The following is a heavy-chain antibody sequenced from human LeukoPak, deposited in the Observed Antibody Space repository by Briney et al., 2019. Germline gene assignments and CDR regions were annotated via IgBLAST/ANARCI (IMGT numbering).Heavy chain of an antibody. J-gene: IGHJ4*02. CDR3: AKTRTAVVAAFFDY. CDR1: GFTFSSYA. Sequence: PGGSLRLSCAASGFTFSSYAMSWDRQAPGKGLEWVSAISGSGGSTYYADSVKGRFTISRDNSKNTLYLQMNSLRAEDTAVYYCAKTRTAVVAAFFDYWGQGTLVTVSS. V-gene: IGHV3-23*01. CDR2: ISGSGGST. D-gene: IGHD2-15*01.